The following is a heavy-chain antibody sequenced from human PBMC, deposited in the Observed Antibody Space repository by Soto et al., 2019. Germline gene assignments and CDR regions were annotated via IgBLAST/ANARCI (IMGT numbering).Heavy chain of an antibody. V-gene: IGHV4-31*03. CDR2: IYYSGGT. Sequence: SETLSLTCTVSGGSISNGGYYWTWIRQHPGKGLEWIGYIYYSGGTYYNPSLKSRVTISVDTSKNQFSLKLTSVTAADTAVYYCARDVTDFWSGHEGMDVWGQGTTVTVSS. J-gene: IGHJ6*02. CDR1: GGSISNGGYY. D-gene: IGHD3-3*01. CDR3: ARDVTDFWSGHEGMDV.